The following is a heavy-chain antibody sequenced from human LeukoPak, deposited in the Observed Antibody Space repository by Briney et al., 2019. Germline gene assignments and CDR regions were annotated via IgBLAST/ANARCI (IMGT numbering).Heavy chain of an antibody. J-gene: IGHJ4*02. V-gene: IGHV1-69*13. CDR1: GGTFSSYA. Sequence: SVKVSCKASGGTFSSYAISWVRQAPGQGLEWMGGIIPIFGTANYAQKFQGRVTITADESTSTAYMELSSPRAEDTAVYYCAKGGGSGFVDYWGQGTLVTVSS. CDR2: IIPIFGTA. CDR3: AKGGGSGFVDY. D-gene: IGHD3-10*01.